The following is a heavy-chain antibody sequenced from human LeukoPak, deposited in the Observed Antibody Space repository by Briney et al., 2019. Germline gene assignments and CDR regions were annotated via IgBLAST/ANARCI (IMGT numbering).Heavy chain of an antibody. Sequence: GGSLRLSCAASGFTFSNYGMLWVRQAPGKGLEWVAVIWYDGSDKYYADSVKGRFTITRDNSKNALYLQMNSLRAEDTAVYYCARARQDFWSGYYFESYYGMDVWGQGTTVTVSS. V-gene: IGHV3-33*01. CDR2: IWYDGSDK. J-gene: IGHJ6*02. CDR1: GFTFSNYG. D-gene: IGHD3-3*01. CDR3: ARARQDFWSGYYFESYYGMDV.